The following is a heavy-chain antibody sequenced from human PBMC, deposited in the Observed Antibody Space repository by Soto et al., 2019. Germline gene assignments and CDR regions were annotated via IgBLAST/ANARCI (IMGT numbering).Heavy chain of an antibody. J-gene: IGHJ4*02. CDR2: INHNGRT. V-gene: IGHV4-34*01. Sequence: SETLSLTCAVYGGSFIGYYWNWIRQPPGKGLEWIGQINHNGRTNYNPSLKSRVTISIQTSNNQFSLKLSSLMATDTAVYYCARAAPRDSSGLYFDFWGPGGLVTVSS. CDR3: ARAAPRDSSGLYFDF. D-gene: IGHD3-22*01. CDR1: GGSFIGYY.